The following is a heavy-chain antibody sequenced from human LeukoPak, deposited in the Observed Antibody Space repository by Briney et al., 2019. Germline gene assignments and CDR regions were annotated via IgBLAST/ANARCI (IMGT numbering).Heavy chain of an antibody. D-gene: IGHD1-7*01. CDR1: GGTFSSYA. J-gene: IGHJ4*02. CDR3: ARILGTDEGADY. Sequence: GASVKVSCKASGGTFSSYAISWVRQAPGQGLEWMGGIIPIFGTANYAQKFQGRVTITADESTSTAYMELSSLRAEDTAVYYCARILGTDEGADYWGQGTLVTVSS. CDR2: IIPIFGTA. V-gene: IGHV1-69*13.